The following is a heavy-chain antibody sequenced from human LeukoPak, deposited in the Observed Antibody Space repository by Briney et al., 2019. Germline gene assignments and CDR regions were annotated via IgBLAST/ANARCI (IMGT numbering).Heavy chain of an antibody. CDR1: GGSISSGDYY. CDR2: IYYSGST. Sequence: SQTLSLTCTVSGGSISSGDYYWSWIRQPPGKGLEWIGYIYYSGSTYYNPSLKSRVTISVDTSKNQFSPKLSSVTAADTAVYYCARQPKKNRYGMDVWGQGTTVTVSS. V-gene: IGHV4-30-4*01. CDR3: ARQPKKNRYGMDV. J-gene: IGHJ6*02. D-gene: IGHD1-14*01.